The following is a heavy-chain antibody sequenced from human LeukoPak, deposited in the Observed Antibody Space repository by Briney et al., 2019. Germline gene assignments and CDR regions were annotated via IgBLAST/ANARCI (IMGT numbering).Heavy chain of an antibody. J-gene: IGHJ3*02. CDR3: AKEVCSSTSCYSGDGAFDI. D-gene: IGHD2-2*01. CDR1: GFTFSDYY. Sequence: GGSLRLSCAASGFTFSDYYMSWIRQAPGKGLEWVSYISSSGSTIYYADSVKGRFTISRDNAKNSLYLQMNSLRAEDTAVYYCAKEVCSSTSCYSGDGAFDIWGQGTMVTVSS. V-gene: IGHV3-11*01. CDR2: ISSSGSTI.